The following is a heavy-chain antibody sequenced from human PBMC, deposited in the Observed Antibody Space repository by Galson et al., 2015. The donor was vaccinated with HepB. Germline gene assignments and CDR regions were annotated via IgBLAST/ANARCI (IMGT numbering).Heavy chain of an antibody. CDR3: TRGAIMITFGGVIGPADY. D-gene: IGHD3-16*02. CDR1: GFTFGDYA. J-gene: IGHJ4*02. V-gene: IGHV3-49*03. Sequence: SLRLSCAASGFTFGDYAMSWFRQAPGKGLEWVGFIRSKAYGGTTEYAASVKGRFTISRDDSKSIAYLQMNSLKTEDTAVYYCTRGAIMITFGGVIGPADYWGQGTLVTVSS. CDR2: IRSKAYGGTT.